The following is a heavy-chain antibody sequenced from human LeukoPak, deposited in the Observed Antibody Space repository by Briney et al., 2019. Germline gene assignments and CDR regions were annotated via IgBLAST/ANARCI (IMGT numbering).Heavy chain of an antibody. CDR1: GGSISSGGYY. Sequence: SETLSLTCTVSGGSISSGGYYWSWIRQPAGKGLEWIGRIYTSGSTNYNPSLKSRVTISVDTSKNQFSLKLSSVTAADTAVYYCARLVKKTGYSSGWYGGAFDIWGQGTMVTVSS. CDR3: ARLVKKTGYSSGWYGGAFDI. J-gene: IGHJ3*02. CDR2: IYTSGST. D-gene: IGHD6-19*01. V-gene: IGHV4-61*02.